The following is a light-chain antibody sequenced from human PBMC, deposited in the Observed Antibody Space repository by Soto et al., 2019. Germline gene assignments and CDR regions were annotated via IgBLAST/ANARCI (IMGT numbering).Light chain of an antibody. Sequence: EIVMTQSPATLSVSAGERATLSCRASQSVSSNLAWYQQKPGQAPRLLIFGASTGATGIPARFSGSGSGTEFSLTISSLQSEDFAVYYCQQYNDWPLTFGGGTKV. CDR1: QSVSSN. V-gene: IGKV3D-15*01. CDR3: QQYNDWPLT. CDR2: GAS. J-gene: IGKJ4*01.